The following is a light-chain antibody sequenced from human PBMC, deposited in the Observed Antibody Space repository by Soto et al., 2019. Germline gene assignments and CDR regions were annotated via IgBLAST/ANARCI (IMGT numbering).Light chain of an antibody. CDR1: QRVSSN. CDR2: SAS. Sequence: EIVMTQSPATLSVSPGERATLSCRVSQRVSSNLAWYQQKPGQAPRLLIYSASTRATGIPARFSGSGSGTEFTLTISSLQSEDFAVYYCQQYNNWPRTFGQGTKVEIK. J-gene: IGKJ1*01. CDR3: QQYNNWPRT. V-gene: IGKV3-15*01.